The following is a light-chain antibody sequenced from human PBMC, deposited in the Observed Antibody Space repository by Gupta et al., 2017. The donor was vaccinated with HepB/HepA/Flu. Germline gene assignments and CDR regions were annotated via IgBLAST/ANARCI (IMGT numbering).Light chain of an antibody. J-gene: IGLJ2*01. V-gene: IGLV2-14*03. CDR2: DVN. CDR3: GSYTRSSTWL. CDR1: SSDIGAYNS. Sequence: QSALTQPASVSGSPGQSIAISCTGTSSDIGAYNSVSWYQQHPGKAPQLIIYDVNNRPSGVSNRFSGSKSGNTAFLIISGLQAEDEADYCCGSYTRSSTWLFGGGTKVTVL.